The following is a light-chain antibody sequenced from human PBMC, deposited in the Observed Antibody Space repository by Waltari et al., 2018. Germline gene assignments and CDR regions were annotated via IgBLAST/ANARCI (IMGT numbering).Light chain of an antibody. J-gene: IGLJ1*01. CDR3: QSYDSSLSGYV. V-gene: IGLV1-40*01. CDR2: GNS. Sequence: QSVLTPPPSVSGAPGQRVTIPCTVSSSHIRAVYEVHLYQQLPGTAPNLLIYGNSNRPSGVPDRFSGSKSGTSASLAITGLQAEDEADYYCQSYDSSLSGYVFGTGTKVTVL. CDR1: SSHIRAVYE.